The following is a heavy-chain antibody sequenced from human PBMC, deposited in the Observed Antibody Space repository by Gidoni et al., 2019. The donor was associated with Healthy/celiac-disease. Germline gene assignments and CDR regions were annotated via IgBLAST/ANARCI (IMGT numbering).Heavy chain of an antibody. CDR1: GYSFTSYW. Sequence: EVQLVQSGAEVKKPGEYLKLSCRGSGYSFTSYWIGWVRQMPGKGLEWMGTISHGDSDTRYSPYLQGQVTISADKSISTAYLQWSSLKASDTAMDYCARQMGRTASFDYWGQGTLVTVSS. CDR3: ARQMGRTASFDY. V-gene: IGHV5-51*01. J-gene: IGHJ4*02. D-gene: IGHD5-18*01. CDR2: ISHGDSDT.